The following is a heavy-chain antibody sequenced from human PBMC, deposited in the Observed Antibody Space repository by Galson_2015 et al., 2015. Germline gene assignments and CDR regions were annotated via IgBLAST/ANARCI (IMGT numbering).Heavy chain of an antibody. CDR3: ARATPLGRYCSSTSCPTLFDY. Sequence: SLRLSCAASGFTFSSYGMHWVRQAPGKGLEWVAVIWYDGSNKYYADSVKGRFTISRDNSKNTLYLQMNSLRAEDTAVYYCARATPLGRYCSSTSCPTLFDYWGQGTLVTVSS. V-gene: IGHV3-33*01. CDR1: GFTFSSYG. D-gene: IGHD2-2*01. J-gene: IGHJ4*02. CDR2: IWYDGSNK.